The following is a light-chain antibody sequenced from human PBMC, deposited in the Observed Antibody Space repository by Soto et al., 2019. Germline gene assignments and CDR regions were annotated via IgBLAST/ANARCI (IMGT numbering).Light chain of an antibody. CDR3: CSYAGGNNLKV. V-gene: IGLV2-14*02. J-gene: IGLJ3*02. Sequence: QSALTQPASVSGSPGQSITISCTGTSSNVGSYDLVSWYQQHPGEAPKLMIYEVSKRPSGVPDRFSGSKSGNTASLIVSGLQAEDEADYYCCSYAGGNNLKVFGGGTKLTVL. CDR1: SSNVGSYDL. CDR2: EVS.